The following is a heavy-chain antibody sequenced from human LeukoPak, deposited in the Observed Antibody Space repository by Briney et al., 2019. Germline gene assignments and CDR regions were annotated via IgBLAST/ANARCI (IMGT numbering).Heavy chain of an antibody. Sequence: ASVKVSCKASGYTFTSYAMHWVRQAPGQRLEWMGWINAGNGNTKYSQKFQGRVTITRDTSASTAYMELSSLRSEDTAVYYCARERLWFGESHFDYWGQGTLVTVSS. J-gene: IGHJ4*02. CDR3: ARERLWFGESHFDY. CDR2: INAGNGNT. CDR1: GYTFTSYA. D-gene: IGHD3-10*01. V-gene: IGHV1-3*01.